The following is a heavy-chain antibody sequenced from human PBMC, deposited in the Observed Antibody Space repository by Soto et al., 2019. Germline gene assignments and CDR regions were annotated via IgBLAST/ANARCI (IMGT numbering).Heavy chain of an antibody. CDR3: AGQWSAGYGAFDP. J-gene: IGHJ5*02. Sequence: QVQLQESGPGLVKPSGTLSLTCAVSGGSVNNYKWWSWVRQPPGKGLEWIGEIHSSGSTNYNPSLKSRASIFVDKFKNQFSVKLTSVTAADTAVYFCAGQWSAGYGAFDPWGQGPLVTVSS. V-gene: IGHV4-4*02. D-gene: IGHD3-9*01. CDR2: IHSSGST. CDR1: GGSVNNYKW.